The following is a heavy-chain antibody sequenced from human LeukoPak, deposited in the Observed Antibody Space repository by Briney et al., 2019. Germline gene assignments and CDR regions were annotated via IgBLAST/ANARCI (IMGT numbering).Heavy chain of an antibody. D-gene: IGHD4-17*01. CDR2: IKSKTDGGTT. CDR3: TTDRGTVTTSTYFDY. CDR1: GFTFSNAW. V-gene: IGHV3-15*01. Sequence: GGSLGLSCAASGFTFSNAWMSWVRQAPGKGLEWVGRIKSKTDGGTTDYAAPVKGRFTISRDDSKNTLYLQMNSLKTEDTAVYYCTTDRGTVTTSTYFDYWGQGTLVTVSS. J-gene: IGHJ4*02.